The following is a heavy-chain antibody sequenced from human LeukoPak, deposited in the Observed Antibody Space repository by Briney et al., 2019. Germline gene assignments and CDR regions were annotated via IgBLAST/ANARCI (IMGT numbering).Heavy chain of an antibody. CDR1: GGSISSGSYY. CDR3: STIAAAGDRPYYYYSMDV. D-gene: IGHD6-13*01. Sequence: SETLSLTCTVSGGSISSGSYYWSWIRQPAGKGLEWIGRIYTSGSTNYNPSLKSRVTISVDTSKNQFSLKLSSVTAADTAVYYCSTIAAAGDRPYYYYSMDVWGKGTTVTVSS. CDR2: IYTSGST. V-gene: IGHV4-61*02. J-gene: IGHJ6*03.